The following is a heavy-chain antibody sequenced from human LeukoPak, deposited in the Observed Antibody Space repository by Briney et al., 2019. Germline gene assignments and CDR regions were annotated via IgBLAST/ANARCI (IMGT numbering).Heavy chain of an antibody. CDR2: IYYSGST. CDR3: ARLVRGWTHFDY. CDR1: GGSISSYY. V-gene: IGHV4-59*08. J-gene: IGHJ4*02. D-gene: IGHD6-19*01. Sequence: PSETLSLTCTVSGGSISSYYWSWTRQPPGKGLEWIGYIYYSGSTNYNPSLKSRVTISVDTSKNQFSLKLSSVTAADTAVYYCARLVRGWTHFDYWGQGTLVTVSS.